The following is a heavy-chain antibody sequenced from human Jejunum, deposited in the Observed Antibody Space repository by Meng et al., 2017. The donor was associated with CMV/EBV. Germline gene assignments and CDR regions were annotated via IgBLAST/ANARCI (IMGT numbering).Heavy chain of an antibody. Sequence: KVCGDKFRSYVTNGVRQAPGQGLEWMGWIRGYNGNTNYAQRLQGRLTMTQDTSTNTAYMELTSLTSDDTAVYYCARSGINDYGFFDYWGQGSLVTVSS. D-gene: IGHD4/OR15-4a*01. CDR3: ARSGINDYGFFDY. J-gene: IGHJ4*02. CDR2: IRGYNGNT. CDR1: GDKFRSYV. V-gene: IGHV1-18*01.